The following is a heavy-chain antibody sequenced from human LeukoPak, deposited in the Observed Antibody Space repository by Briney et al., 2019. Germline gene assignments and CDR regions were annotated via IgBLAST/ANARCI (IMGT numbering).Heavy chain of an antibody. J-gene: IGHJ6*02. CDR3: ARDQSGSSYYYYGMDV. Sequence: SVKVSCKASGGTFSSYTISWVRQAPGQGLEWMGRIIPIFGIANYAQKFQGRVTITADKSTSTAYMELSSLRSEDTAVYYCARDQSGSSYYYYGMDVWGQGTTVTVSS. CDR2: IIPIFGIA. D-gene: IGHD1-26*01. V-gene: IGHV1-69*04. CDR1: GGTFSSYT.